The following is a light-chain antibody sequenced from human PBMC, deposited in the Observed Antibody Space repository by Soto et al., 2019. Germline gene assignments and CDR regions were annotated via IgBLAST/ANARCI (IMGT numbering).Light chain of an antibody. CDR1: TGPVTSRHY. CDR2: DTS. CDR3: LLSYSGASWV. J-gene: IGLJ3*02. V-gene: IGLV7-46*01. Sequence: QTVVTQEPSLTVSPGGTVTLTCGSSTGPVTSRHYPCWFQQKPGQAPRTLIFDTSNKHSWTPARLSGSLLGGKAAMTLSGAQTEDEAEYYCLLSYSGASWVFGGGTKVTVL.